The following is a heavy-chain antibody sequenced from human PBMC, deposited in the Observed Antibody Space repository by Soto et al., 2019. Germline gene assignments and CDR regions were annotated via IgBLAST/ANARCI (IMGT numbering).Heavy chain of an antibody. CDR3: ARTAGYDFWSAAYYYYGMDV. CDR1: GGSFSGYY. V-gene: IGHV4-34*01. CDR2: INHSGST. J-gene: IGHJ6*02. Sequence: SETLSLTCAVYGGSFSGYYWSWIRQPPGKGLEWIGEINHSGSTNYNPSLKSRVTISVDTSKNQFSLKLSSVTAADTAVYYCARTAGYDFWSAAYYYYGMDVWGQGTTVTVSS. D-gene: IGHD3-3*01.